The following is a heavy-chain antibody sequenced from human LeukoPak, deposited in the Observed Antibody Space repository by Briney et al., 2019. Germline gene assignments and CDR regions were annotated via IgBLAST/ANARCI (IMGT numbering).Heavy chain of an antibody. CDR1: GFTFDDYA. Sequence: GRSLRLSCAASGFTFDDYAMHWVRQAPGKGLEWVSGASWNSGSIGYVDSVKGRFTISRDNAKNSLYLQMNSLRAEDMALYYCAKSGPDAFDIWGQGTMVTVSS. CDR2: ASWNSGSI. J-gene: IGHJ3*02. CDR3: AKSGPDAFDI. D-gene: IGHD3-10*01. V-gene: IGHV3-9*03.